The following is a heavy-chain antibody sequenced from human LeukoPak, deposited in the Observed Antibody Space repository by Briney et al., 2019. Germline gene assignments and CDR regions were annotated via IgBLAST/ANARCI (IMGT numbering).Heavy chain of an antibody. J-gene: IGHJ4*02. V-gene: IGHV1-69*13. Sequence: SVKVSCKASGGTFSSYAISWVRQAPGQGLEWMGGIIPIFGTANYAQKFQGRVTITADESTSTAYMELSSLRSEDTAVYYCASRLSGYYYDFDYWGQGTLVTVSS. CDR2: IIPIFGTA. CDR3: ASRLSGYYYDFDY. CDR1: GGTFSSYA. D-gene: IGHD3-22*01.